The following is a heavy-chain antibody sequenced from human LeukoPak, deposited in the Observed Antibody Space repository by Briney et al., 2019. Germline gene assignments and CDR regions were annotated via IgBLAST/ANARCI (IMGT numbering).Heavy chain of an antibody. D-gene: IGHD2-15*01. Sequence: GASVNVSCKASGDTFSAHSIHWVRQAPGQTLEWMGWINVANAKAKYSQKFQDRFTIISDTSASIVYMELSGLTSEDAAVYYCAKSAYCSGGSCRDSWGQGTMVTVSS. J-gene: IGHJ4*02. CDR3: AKSAYCSGGSCRDS. CDR1: GDTFSAHS. CDR2: INVANAKA. V-gene: IGHV1-3*01.